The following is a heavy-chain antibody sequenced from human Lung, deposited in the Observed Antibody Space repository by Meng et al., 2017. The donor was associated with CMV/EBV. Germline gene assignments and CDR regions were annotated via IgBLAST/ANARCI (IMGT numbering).Heavy chain of an antibody. CDR2: ISCYNGDT. V-gene: IGHV1-18*01. D-gene: IGHD6-19*01. CDR1: GYTFTHHG. J-gene: IGHJ4*02. CDR3: ARDPSNTSGRYAYFDY. Sequence: QQMQSEGEVKNPGASVRVSCKAPGYTFTHHGISWIRQAPGQGLEWRGWISCYNGDTNYAQKFQGKVTMTTDTSTSTAYMDLRSLRSDDTAVYYCARDPSNTSGRYAYFDYWGQGTLVTVSS.